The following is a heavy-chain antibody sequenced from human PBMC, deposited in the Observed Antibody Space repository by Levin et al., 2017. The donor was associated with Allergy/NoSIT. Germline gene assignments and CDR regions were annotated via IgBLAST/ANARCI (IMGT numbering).Heavy chain of an antibody. D-gene: IGHD3-10*01. V-gene: IGHV5-51*01. CDR1: GYSFTSYW. Sequence: AGESLKISCQGSGYSFTSYWIAWVRQMPGKSLEWMGIIYPGDADTRYSPSFQGQVTISADKSITTAYLQWSSLEASDTAMYYCARLGPSIGEGGASDGWGQGTMVTVSS. CDR2: IYPGDADT. J-gene: IGHJ3*01. CDR3: ARLGPSIGEGGASDG.